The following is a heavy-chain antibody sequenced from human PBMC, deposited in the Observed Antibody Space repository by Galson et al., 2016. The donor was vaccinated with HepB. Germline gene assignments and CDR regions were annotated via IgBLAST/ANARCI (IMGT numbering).Heavy chain of an antibody. CDR3: GRGYMVGSTRRGGRDYYYYAMDV. J-gene: IGHJ6*02. CDR1: GDSISSGGYS. Sequence: VSGDSISSGGYSWGWIRQPPGQGLQLMGYISDIGSPYLHPSFKGRVTLSTDRSKNQFSLHLNSLKVEDTAVCYCGRGYMVGSTRRGGRDYYYYAMDVWGRGTTVTVSS. D-gene: IGHD1-26*01. V-gene: IGHV4-30-2*01. CDR2: ISDIGSP.